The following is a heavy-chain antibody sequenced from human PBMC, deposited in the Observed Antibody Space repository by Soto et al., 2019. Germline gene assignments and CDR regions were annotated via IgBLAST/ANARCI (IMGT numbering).Heavy chain of an antibody. CDR1: GGTFSSYA. Sequence: SVEVSCKASGGTFSSYAISWVRQAPGQGLEWMGGIIPIFGTANYAQKFQGRVTITADESTSTAYMELSSLRSEDTAVYYCAREPGYSFPRGVVVVAATKYNWFDPWGQGTLVTVSS. CDR3: AREPGYSFPRGVVVVAATKYNWFDP. CDR2: IIPIFGTA. V-gene: IGHV1-69*13. J-gene: IGHJ5*02. D-gene: IGHD2-15*01.